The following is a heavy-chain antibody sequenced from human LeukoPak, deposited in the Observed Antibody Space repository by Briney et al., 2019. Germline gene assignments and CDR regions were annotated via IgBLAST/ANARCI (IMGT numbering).Heavy chain of an antibody. CDR3: ARHQYGVVTWGLGRDIVVVPAATGIDY. Sequence: SETLSLTCTVSGGSISSSSYYWGWIRQPPGKGLEWIGSIYYSGSTYYNPSLKSRVTISVDTSKNQFSLTLSSVTAADTAVYYWARHQYGVVTWGLGRDIVVVPAATGIDYWGQGTLVTVSS. CDR1: GGSISSSSYY. J-gene: IGHJ4*02. CDR2: IYYSGST. V-gene: IGHV4-39*01. D-gene: IGHD2-2*01.